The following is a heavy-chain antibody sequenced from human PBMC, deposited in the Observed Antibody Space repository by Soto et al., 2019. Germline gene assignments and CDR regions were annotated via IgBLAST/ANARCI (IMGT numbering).Heavy chain of an antibody. V-gene: IGHV4-4*02. D-gene: IGHD6-6*01. CDR2: IYHSGST. CDR1: GGSISSSNW. J-gene: IGHJ4*02. CDR3: ARGFSEYSSSALFDY. Sequence: KPSETLSLTCAVSGGSISSSNWWSWVRPPPGKGLGWIGEIYHSGSTNYNPSLKSRVTISVDKSKNQFSLKLSSVTAADTAVYYWARGFSEYSSSALFDYWGQGTLVTVS.